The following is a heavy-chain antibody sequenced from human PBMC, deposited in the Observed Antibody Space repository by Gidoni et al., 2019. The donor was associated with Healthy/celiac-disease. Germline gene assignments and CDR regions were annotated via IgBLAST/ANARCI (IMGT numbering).Heavy chain of an antibody. J-gene: IGHJ6*02. CDR3: AKDNGGDPYYYYGMDV. Sequence: EVQLVESGGGVVQPGGSLRLSCAASGFTFDDYAMHWVRQAPGKGLEWVALISEDGGNKYYADSVKGRFTISRDNSKNSLYLQMNSLRTEDTALYYCAKDNGGDPYYYYGMDVWGQGTTVTVSS. CDR2: ISEDGGNK. D-gene: IGHD2-21*02. V-gene: IGHV3-43*02. CDR1: GFTFDDYA.